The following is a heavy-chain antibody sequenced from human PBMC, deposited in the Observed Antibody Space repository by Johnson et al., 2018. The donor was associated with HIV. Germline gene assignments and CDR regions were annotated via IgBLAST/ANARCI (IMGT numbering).Heavy chain of an antibody. Sequence: QMQLVESGGGLIQPGGSLRLSCAASGFTVSSNYMTWVRQAPGKGLEWVAVISYDGKNNYYTGSVKGRFTSSRDNSKNTLYLQMNSLRDEDTAVYYCAREGGGTLLLGDEGAFDIWGQGTMVTVS. CDR2: ISYDGKNN. D-gene: IGHD3-10*01. CDR1: GFTVSSNY. V-gene: IGHV3-30*03. J-gene: IGHJ3*02. CDR3: AREGGGTLLLGDEGAFDI.